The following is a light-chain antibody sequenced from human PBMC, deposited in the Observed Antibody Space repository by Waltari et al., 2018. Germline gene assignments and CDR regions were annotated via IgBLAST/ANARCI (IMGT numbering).Light chain of an antibody. J-gene: IGKJ5*01. Sequence: DIQMTQSPSSLSASIGDRVTITCRTSRSINSFLNWYQQKPGKAPKLLIYVASNLQTDVPSRFSGSGSGTEYTLTISSLQPEDFATYYCQQSYGTPPNGFGQGTRLDI. CDR2: VAS. CDR3: QQSYGTPPNG. CDR1: RSINSF. V-gene: IGKV1-39*01.